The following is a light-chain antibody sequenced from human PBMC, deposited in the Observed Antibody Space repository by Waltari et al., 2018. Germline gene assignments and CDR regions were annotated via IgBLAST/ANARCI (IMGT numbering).Light chain of an antibody. CDR2: DAS. V-gene: IGKV1-39*01. CDR3: QQSYRTPYT. Sequence: DIQMTPSPASLSASVGDSLTITCQASQTIYRHLNWYQQKPGHAPDLLIFDASNLPGGVPSRFSGSGSGTDFTLTINSLQPEDIATYYCQQSYRTPYTFGLGTKLQI. J-gene: IGKJ2*01. CDR1: QTIYRH.